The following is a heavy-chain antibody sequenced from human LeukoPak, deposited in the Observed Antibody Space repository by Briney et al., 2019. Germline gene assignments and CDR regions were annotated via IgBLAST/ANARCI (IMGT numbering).Heavy chain of an antibody. CDR2: IKHDGSQK. CDR3: ARDSPEPGQFFDY. CDR1: GFTLGGYW. Sequence: GGSLRLSCAASGFTLGGYWMTWLRQAPGKGLEWVANIKHDGSQKYYVDSVKGRFTISRDNAKNSLYLQMNSLSVEDTAVCYCARDSPEPGQFFDYWGQAALVTLSS. J-gene: IGHJ4*02. D-gene: IGHD1-14*01. V-gene: IGHV3-7*04.